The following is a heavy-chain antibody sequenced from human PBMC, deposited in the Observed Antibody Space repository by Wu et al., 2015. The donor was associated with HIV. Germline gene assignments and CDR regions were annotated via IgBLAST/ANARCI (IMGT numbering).Heavy chain of an antibody. CDR1: GGTFSSYA. CDR3: TRVPLNRGFIAPPFDP. Sequence: QVQLLQSGAEVKKPGSSVKISCKASGGTFSSYAINWVRQAPGQGLEWMGGIIPIFGTANYPQKFQGRVTITTDESTNIAYMELSSLRSEDTAVYYCTRVPLNRGFIAPPFDPWGQGTLVTVSS. J-gene: IGHJ5*02. D-gene: IGHD3-10*01. V-gene: IGHV1-69*05. CDR2: IIPIFGTA.